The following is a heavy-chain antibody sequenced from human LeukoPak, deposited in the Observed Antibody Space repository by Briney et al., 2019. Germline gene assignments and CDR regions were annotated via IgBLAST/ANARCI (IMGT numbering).Heavy chain of an antibody. CDR1: GYSFTSYW. D-gene: IGHD1-26*01. V-gene: IGHV5-51*01. Sequence: GESLKISCKGSGYSFTSYWIGWVRQMPGKGLEWMGVIYPGDSDTRYSPSFQGQVTISADKSISTAYLQWSSLKASDTAMYYCARHRGMSGSYSIYYYMDVWGKGTTVTVSS. CDR2: IYPGDSDT. CDR3: ARHRGMSGSYSIYYYMDV. J-gene: IGHJ6*03.